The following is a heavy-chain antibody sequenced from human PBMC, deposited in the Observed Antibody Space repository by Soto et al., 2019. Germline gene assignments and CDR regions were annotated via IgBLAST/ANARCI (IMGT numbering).Heavy chain of an antibody. CDR2: INAGNGNT. V-gene: IGHV1-3*01. D-gene: IGHD6-13*01. J-gene: IGHJ5*02. CDR3: ARGSGSLYFTPGKTYNWFDP. CDR1: GYTFTSYA. Sequence: GASVKVSCKASGYTFTSYAMHWVRQAPGQRLEWMGWINAGNGNTKYSQKFQGRVTITRDTSASTAYMELSSLRSEDTAVYYCARGSGSLYFTPGKTYNWFDPWGQGTLVTVSS.